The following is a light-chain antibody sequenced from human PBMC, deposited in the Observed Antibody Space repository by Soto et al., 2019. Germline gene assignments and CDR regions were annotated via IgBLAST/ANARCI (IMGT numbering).Light chain of an antibody. V-gene: IGLV1-40*01. CDR1: GSNLGAGYD. J-gene: IGLJ3*02. CDR2: RNS. Sequence: QSVLTQPPSVSGAPGQRVTISCTGSGSNLGAGYDVHWYQHLPETAPKLLMYRNSNRPSGVPDRLSGSKSGTSASLAITGLQAEDEADFYCQSYDSSLSAWVFGGGTKLTVL. CDR3: QSYDSSLSAWV.